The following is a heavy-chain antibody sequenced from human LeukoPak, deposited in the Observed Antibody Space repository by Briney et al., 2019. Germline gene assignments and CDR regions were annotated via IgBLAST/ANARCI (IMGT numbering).Heavy chain of an antibody. J-gene: IGHJ4*02. CDR3: AKGGYYWGYYFDY. V-gene: IGHV3-23*01. CDR2: ISGSGGST. Sequence: PGGSLRLSCAASGFTFSSYAMSWVRQAPGKGLEWVSAISGSGGSTYYADSVKGRFTISRDNSKNTLYLQMNSPRAEDTAVYYCAKGGYYWGYYFDYWGQGTLVTVSS. D-gene: IGHD3-22*01. CDR1: GFTFSSYA.